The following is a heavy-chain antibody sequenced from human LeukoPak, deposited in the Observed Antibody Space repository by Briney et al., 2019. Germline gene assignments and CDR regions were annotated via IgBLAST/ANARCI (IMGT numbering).Heavy chain of an antibody. Sequence: PSETLSLTCTVSGGSISSYYWSWIRQPPGKGLEWIGYIYYSGSTNYNPSLKSRVTISVDTSKNQFSLKLSSVTAADTAVYYCARELGGDTAMGYFDYWGQGTLVTVSS. J-gene: IGHJ4*02. V-gene: IGHV4-59*01. CDR2: IYYSGST. CDR1: GGSISSYY. D-gene: IGHD5-18*01. CDR3: ARELGGDTAMGYFDY.